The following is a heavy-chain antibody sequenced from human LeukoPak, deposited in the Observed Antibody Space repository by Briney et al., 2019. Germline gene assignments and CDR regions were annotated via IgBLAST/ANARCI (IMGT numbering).Heavy chain of an antibody. CDR3: ARDQVGATGFRFDY. D-gene: IGHD1-26*01. J-gene: IGHJ4*02. Sequence: SETLSLTCAVYGGSFSGYYWSWIRQPPGKGLEWIGEINHSGSTNYNPSLKSRVTISVDTSKNQFSLKLSSVTAADTAVYYCARDQVGATGFRFDYWGQGTLVTVSS. V-gene: IGHV4-34*01. CDR1: GGSFSGYY. CDR2: INHSGST.